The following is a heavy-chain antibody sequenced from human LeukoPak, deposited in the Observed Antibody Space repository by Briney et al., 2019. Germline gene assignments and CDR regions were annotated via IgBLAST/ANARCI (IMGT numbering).Heavy chain of an antibody. CDR2: VWYDGSNK. V-gene: IGHV3-33*01. D-gene: IGHD2-2*01. CDR1: GYTFSRYG. CDR3: ARAGIDNALDP. J-gene: IGHJ5*02. Sequence: GGSLRLSCAATGYTFSRYGMNWVRQAPGKGLEWVAIVWYDGSNKYFADSVMGRFTISKDNSRNTVSLQTNSLRIEDTAVYHCARAGIDNALDPWGPGTQVTVSS.